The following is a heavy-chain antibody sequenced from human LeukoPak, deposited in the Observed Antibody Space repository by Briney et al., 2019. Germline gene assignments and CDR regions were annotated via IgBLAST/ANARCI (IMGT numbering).Heavy chain of an antibody. CDR1: GYTFTDHY. V-gene: IGHV1-69-2*01. Sequence: ASVKVSCKVSGYTFTDHYMHWVQQAPGKGLEWMGLVDPEDGETIYAEKFQGRVTITADTSTDTAYMELSSLRSEDTAVYYCATSEYSSGWYATDYWGQGTLVTVSS. J-gene: IGHJ4*02. CDR3: ATSEYSSGWYATDY. D-gene: IGHD6-19*01. CDR2: VDPEDGET.